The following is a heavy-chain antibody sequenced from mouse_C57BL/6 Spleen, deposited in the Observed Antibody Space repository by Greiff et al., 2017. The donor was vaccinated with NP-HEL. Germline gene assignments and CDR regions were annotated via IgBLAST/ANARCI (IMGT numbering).Heavy chain of an antibody. CDR2: IWAGGST. D-gene: IGHD5-1*01. J-gene: IGHJ2*01. Sequence: QVQLKQSGPGLVAPSQSLSITCTVYGYSLTRYGVHWVRQPPGKGLEWLGLIWAGGSTNYNWALMSRLSISIDNSKSLVFLIMNRLQTDDTALYYCARSKYLARYWGQGTTPTVSS. V-gene: IGHV2-9*02. CDR3: ARSKYLARY. CDR1: GYSLTRYG.